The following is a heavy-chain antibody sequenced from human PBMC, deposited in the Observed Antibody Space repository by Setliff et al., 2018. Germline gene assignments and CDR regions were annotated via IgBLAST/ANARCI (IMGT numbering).Heavy chain of an antibody. V-gene: IGHV1-46*01. CDR3: ARGGMAAANRKGVFEY. J-gene: IGHJ4*02. Sequence: ASVKVSCKAAGYTLSRHYMHWVRQAPGQGLEWMGIINPGGGSASIVEKFQGRVTMTSDTSTSTVYLDLSGLTSEDTAVYYCARGGMAAANRKGVFEYWGQGTLVTVSS. CDR2: INPGGGSA. CDR1: GYTLSRHY. D-gene: IGHD6-13*01.